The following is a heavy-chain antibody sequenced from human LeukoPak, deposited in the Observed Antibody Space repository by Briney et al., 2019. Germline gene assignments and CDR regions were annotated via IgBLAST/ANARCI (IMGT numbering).Heavy chain of an antibody. J-gene: IGHJ4*02. D-gene: IGHD4/OR15-4a*01. V-gene: IGHV3-53*01. CDR3: ARRAGAYSHPYDY. CDR1: GFTVSTNS. Sequence: GGSLRLSCTVSGFTVSTNSMSWVRQAPGKGLEWVSFIYSDNTHYSDSVKGRFTISRDNSKNTLYLQMNSLRAEDTAVYYCARRAGAYSHPYDYWGQGTLVTVS. CDR2: IYSDNT.